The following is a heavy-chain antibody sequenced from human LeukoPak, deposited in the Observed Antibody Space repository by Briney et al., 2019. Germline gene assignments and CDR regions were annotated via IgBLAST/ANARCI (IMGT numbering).Heavy chain of an antibody. V-gene: IGHV4-39*07. CDR2: IYYSGST. CDR1: GGSLSSSSYY. CDR3: ARITTGISDY. J-gene: IGHJ4*02. Sequence: SETLSLTCTVSGGSLSSSSYYWGWIRQPPGTGLEWIVSIYYSGSTYYNPSLKSRLTISVDTSKNQFSLKLSSVTAADTVVYYCARITTGISDYWGQGTLVTVSS. D-gene: IGHD4-11*01.